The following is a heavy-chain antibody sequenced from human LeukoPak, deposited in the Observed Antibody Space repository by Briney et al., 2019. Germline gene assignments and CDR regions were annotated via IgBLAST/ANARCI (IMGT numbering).Heavy chain of an antibody. V-gene: IGHV4-34*01. D-gene: IGHD3-16*01. CDR2: INHSGGT. J-gene: IGHJ4*02. Sequence: SETLSLTCAVYDGSFSNYYWTWIRQPPGKGLEGIGEINHSGGTNYSPSLKSRVAISVDTSKNQFSLRLSSVTAADTAVYYCARGAWGFPWDYWGQGTLVTVSS. CDR1: DGSFSNYY. CDR3: ARGAWGFPWDY.